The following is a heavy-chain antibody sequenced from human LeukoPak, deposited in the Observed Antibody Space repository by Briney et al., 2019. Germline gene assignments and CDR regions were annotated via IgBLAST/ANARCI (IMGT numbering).Heavy chain of an antibody. CDR2: ISGGGGIT. V-gene: IGHV3-23*01. D-gene: IGHD1-1*01. J-gene: IGHJ4*02. CDR3: ARGTYYFEH. Sequence: PGGSLRLSCAASAFTFSRSAMSWVRQAPGKGLEWVSVISGGGGITNYADSVKGRFTISRDNAKDSLYLQMNSLRPEDTAVYYCARGTYYFEHWGEGTLVTVSS. CDR1: AFTFSRSA.